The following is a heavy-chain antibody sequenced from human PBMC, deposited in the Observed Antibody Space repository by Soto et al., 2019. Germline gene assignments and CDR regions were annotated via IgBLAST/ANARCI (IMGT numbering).Heavy chain of an antibody. D-gene: IGHD3-10*01. CDR3: ARREGITMVRGVIDWFDP. CDR2: IDPSDSYT. CDR1: GYSFTSYW. V-gene: IGHV5-10-1*01. J-gene: IGHJ5*02. Sequence: PGESLKISCKGSGYSFTSYWISWVRQMPGKGLEWMGRIDPSDSYTNYSPSFQGHVTISADKSISTAYLQWSSLKASDTAMYYCARREGITMVRGVIDWFDPWGQGTLVTVSS.